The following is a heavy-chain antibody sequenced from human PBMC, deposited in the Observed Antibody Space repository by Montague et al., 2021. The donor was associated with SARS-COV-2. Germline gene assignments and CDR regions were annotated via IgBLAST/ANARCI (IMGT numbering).Heavy chain of an antibody. CDR3: ARGAGRGSGYGKYYYYYYGMDV. J-gene: IGHJ6*02. CDR1: GGSISSSSYY. V-gene: IGHV4-39*07. CDR2: IYYSGST. D-gene: IGHD5-12*01. Sequence: SETLSLTCTVSGGSISSSSYYWGWIRQPPGKGLEWIGSIYYSGSTYYNPSLKSRVTISVDTSQNQFSLKLSSVTAAATAVYYCARGAGRGSGYGKYYYYYYGMDVWGQGTTVTVSS.